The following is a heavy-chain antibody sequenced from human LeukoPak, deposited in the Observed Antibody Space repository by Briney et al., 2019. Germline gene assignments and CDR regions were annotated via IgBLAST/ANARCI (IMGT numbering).Heavy chain of an antibody. CDR2: ILYSGDT. Sequence: PSETLSLTCTVSGGSISSSNYYWGWTRQPPGKGLEWIGSILYSGDTHYNPSFKSRATISVDTSKNQFSLKLTSVTAADTAVYYCVRLTIFGVLTINWFDPWGQGTQVTVSS. J-gene: IGHJ5*02. V-gene: IGHV4-39*07. CDR1: GGSISSSNYY. CDR3: VRLTIFGVLTINWFDP. D-gene: IGHD3-3*02.